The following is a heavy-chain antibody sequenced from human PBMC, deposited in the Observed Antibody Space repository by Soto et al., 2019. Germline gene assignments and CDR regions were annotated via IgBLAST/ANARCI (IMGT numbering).Heavy chain of an antibody. D-gene: IGHD3-3*01. CDR1: GGSISSYY. CDR2: IYYSGST. J-gene: IGHJ6*02. CDR3: ARSRAYYDFWSGLRGPLDYGMDV. V-gene: IGHV4-59*01. Sequence: SETLSLTCTVSGGSISSYYWSWIRQPPGKGLEWIGYIYYSGSTNYNPSLKSRVTISVDTSKNQFSLKLSSVTAADTAVYYCARSRAYYDFWSGLRGPLDYGMDVWGQGTTVTVSS.